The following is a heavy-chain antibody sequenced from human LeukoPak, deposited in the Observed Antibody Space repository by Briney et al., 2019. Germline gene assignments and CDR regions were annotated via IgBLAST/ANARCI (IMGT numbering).Heavy chain of an antibody. V-gene: IGHV4-4*07. CDR3: AGVFGGNSLDY. CDR1: LGSINNYY. Sequence: PSETLSLTCKVSLGSINNYYWSWIRQAAGKGLEWIGRIHKSGTTYYSPSLKTRVTMSIDTSKNQFSLQLSAVSAADTAIYYCAGVFGGNSLDYWGQGTLVAVSS. D-gene: IGHD1-26*01. CDR2: IHKSGTT. J-gene: IGHJ4*02.